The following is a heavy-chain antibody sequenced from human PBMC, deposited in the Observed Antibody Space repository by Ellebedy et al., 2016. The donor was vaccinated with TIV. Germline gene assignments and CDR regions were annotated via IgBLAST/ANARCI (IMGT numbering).Heavy chain of an antibody. CDR3: ARGINDYIWGTKGGASDT. CDR1: GYTFTGYY. CDR2: INPHSGGT. J-gene: IGHJ3*02. D-gene: IGHD3-16*01. V-gene: IGHV1-2*02. Sequence: ASVKVSXKASGYTFTGYYMNWVRQAPGQGLEWMGWINPHSGGTNYAQKFQGRVTMTRDTSISTGHMELSRLTSDDTAVYYCARGINDYIWGTKGGASDTWGQGTMVTVSS.